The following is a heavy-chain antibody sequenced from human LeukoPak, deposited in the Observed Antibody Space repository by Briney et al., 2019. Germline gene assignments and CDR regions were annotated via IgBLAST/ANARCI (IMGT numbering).Heavy chain of an antibody. CDR3: ASLDFWSGYFDS. J-gene: IGHJ4*02. CDR1: GFTASRNY. Sequence: GGSLSLSRAASGFTASRNYMSWVRQAPGKGLEWVCLIYSGGGTHYAGSVKGRFTICRDSSKNTLYLQMNSLRAEGTAVYYCASLDFWSGYFDSWGQGTLVTVSS. D-gene: IGHD3-3*01. CDR2: IYSGGGT. V-gene: IGHV3-66*01.